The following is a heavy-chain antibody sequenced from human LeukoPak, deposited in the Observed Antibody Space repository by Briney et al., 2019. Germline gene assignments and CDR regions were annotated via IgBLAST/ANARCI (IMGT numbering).Heavy chain of an antibody. Sequence: SETLSLTCTVSGGSISSYYWSWIRQPPGKGLEWVGYIYYSGSTNYNPSLKSRVTISVDASKNQFSLKLSSVTAADTAVYYCARSPYYYDSSGYYYYYYGMDVWGQGTTVTVSS. CDR2: IYYSGST. CDR1: GGSISSYY. V-gene: IGHV4-59*01. D-gene: IGHD3-22*01. J-gene: IGHJ6*02. CDR3: ARSPYYYDSSGYYYYYYGMDV.